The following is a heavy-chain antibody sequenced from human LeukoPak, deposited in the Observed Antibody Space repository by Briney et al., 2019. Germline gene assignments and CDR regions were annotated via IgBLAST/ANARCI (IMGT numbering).Heavy chain of an antibody. V-gene: IGHV1-18*01. CDR3: ARAPERYPPFDY. CDR1: GYTFTSYG. D-gene: IGHD1-14*01. J-gene: IGHJ4*02. CDR2: ISAYNGNT. Sequence: ASVKVSCKASGYTFTSYGISWVRQAPGQGLEWMGWISAYNGNTNYAQKLQGRVTMTTDTSTSTAYMELSSLRSEDTAVYYCARAPERYPPFDYWGQGTLVTVSS.